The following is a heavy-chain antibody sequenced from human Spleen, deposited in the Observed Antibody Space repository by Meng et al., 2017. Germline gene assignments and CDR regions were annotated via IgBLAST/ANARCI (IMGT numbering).Heavy chain of an antibody. J-gene: IGHJ4*02. CDR1: GFTFSSYN. D-gene: IGHD6-13*01. Sequence: GESLKISCAASGFTFSSYNMHWVRQTPGEGLVWVSRINTDASTTTYADSVKGRFTISRDDAKNTVYLQMNSLRAEDTAMYYCARDEDISAAGKLFGDYWGQGTLVTVSS. CDR3: ARDEDISAAGKLFGDY. CDR2: INTDASTT. V-gene: IGHV3-74*03.